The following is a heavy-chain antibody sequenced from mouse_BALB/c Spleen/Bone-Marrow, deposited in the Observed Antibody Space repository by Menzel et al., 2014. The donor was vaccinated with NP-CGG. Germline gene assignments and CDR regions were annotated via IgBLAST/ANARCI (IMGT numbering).Heavy chain of an antibody. D-gene: IGHD2-14*01. J-gene: IGHJ2*01. Sequence: VHLQQPGAELVKPGASVKLSCTASGFNIKDTYMHWVKQRPEQGLEWIGRADPANGNTKYDPKFQGKATITADTSSNTAYLQLSSLTSEDTAVYYCARYRLGTYFDYWGQGTTLTVSS. V-gene: IGHV14-3*02. CDR1: GFNIKDTY. CDR2: ADPANGNT. CDR3: ARYRLGTYFDY.